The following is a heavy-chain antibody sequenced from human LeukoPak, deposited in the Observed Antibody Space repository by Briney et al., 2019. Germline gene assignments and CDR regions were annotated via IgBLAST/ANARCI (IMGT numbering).Heavy chain of an antibody. CDR2: VNLQGST. V-gene: IGHV4-4*02. CDR3: ARMIDGYYSDY. J-gene: IGHJ4*02. Sequence: SETLSLTCGVSGGSITNTNYWTWVRQPPGKGLEWIGEVNLQGSTNYNPSLMGRVAISVDTSENHISLQLTSVTAADTAVYYCARMIDGYYSDYWGQGTLVTVSS. D-gene: IGHD5-24*01. CDR1: GGSITNTNY.